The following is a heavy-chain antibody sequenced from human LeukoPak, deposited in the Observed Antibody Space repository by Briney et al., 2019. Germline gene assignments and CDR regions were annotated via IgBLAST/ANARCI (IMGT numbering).Heavy chain of an antibody. V-gene: IGHV1-2*06. CDR3: ARERNDFWSGYCDY. J-gene: IGHJ4*02. CDR2: INPNSGGT. CDR1: GYTFTGYY. D-gene: IGHD3-3*01. Sequence: GASVKVSCKASGYTFTGYYMHWVRQAPGQGLEWMGRINPNSGGTNYAQKFQGRVTMTRDTSISTAYMELSGLRSDDTAVYYCARERNDFWSGYCDYWGQGTLVTVSS.